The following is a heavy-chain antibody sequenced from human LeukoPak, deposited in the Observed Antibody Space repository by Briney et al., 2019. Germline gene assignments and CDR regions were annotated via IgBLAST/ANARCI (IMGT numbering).Heavy chain of an antibody. CDR1: GFTFSSYA. CDR3: AELGITMIGGV. J-gene: IGHJ6*04. V-gene: IGHV3-30*04. CDR2: ISYDESKK. D-gene: IGHD3-10*02. Sequence: GGSLRLSCAASGFTFSSYAMHWVRQAPGKGLEWVAVISYDESKKYYADSVKGRFTISRDNSKNTLYLQMNSLRAEDTAVYYCAELGITMIGGVWGKGTTVTISS.